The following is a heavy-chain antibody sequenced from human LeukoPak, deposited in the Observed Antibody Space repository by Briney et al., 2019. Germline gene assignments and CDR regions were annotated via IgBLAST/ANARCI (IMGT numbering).Heavy chain of an antibody. J-gene: IGHJ3*02. Sequence: ISAYNGNTNYAQKLQGRVTMTTDTSTGTAYMELRSLRSDDTAVYYCARGLRYYGSEDAFDIWGQGTMLTVSS. CDR3: ARGLRYYGSEDAFDI. CDR2: ISAYNGNT. D-gene: IGHD3-10*01. V-gene: IGHV1-18*01.